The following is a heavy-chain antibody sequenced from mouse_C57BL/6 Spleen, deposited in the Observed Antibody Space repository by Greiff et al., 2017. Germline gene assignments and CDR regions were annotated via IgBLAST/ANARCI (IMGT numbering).Heavy chain of an antibody. D-gene: IGHD3-2*02. J-gene: IGHJ3*01. CDR2: IDPETGGT. Sequence: VKLQESGAELVRPGASVTLSCKASGYTFTDYEMHWVKQTPVHGLEWIGAIDPETGGTAYNQKFKGKAILTADKSSSTAYMELRSLTSEDSAVYYCTRVDNSSGYVAYWGPGTLVTVSA. CDR1: GYTFTDYE. CDR3: TRVDNSSGYVAY. V-gene: IGHV1-15*01.